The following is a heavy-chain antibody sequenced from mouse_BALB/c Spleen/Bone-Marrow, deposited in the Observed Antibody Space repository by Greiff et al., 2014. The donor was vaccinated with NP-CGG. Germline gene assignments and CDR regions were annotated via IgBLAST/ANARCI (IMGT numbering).Heavy chain of an antibody. D-gene: IGHD1-1*01. CDR1: GYTFTSYW. Sequence: DLVKPGASVKLSCKASGYTFTSYWINWLKQRPGQGLEWIGRIPPGSGTTYYNEMFKGKATLTVDTSSTTAYIQLSSLSSEDSAVYFRARGSYYYGSSSPWFAYWGQGTLVTVSA. J-gene: IGHJ3*01. CDR2: IPPGSGTT. CDR3: ARGSYYYGSSSPWFAY. V-gene: IGHV1S41*01.